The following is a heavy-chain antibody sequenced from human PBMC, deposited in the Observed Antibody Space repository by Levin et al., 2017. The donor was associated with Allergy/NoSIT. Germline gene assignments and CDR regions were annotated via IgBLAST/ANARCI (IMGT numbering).Heavy chain of an antibody. D-gene: IGHD6-19*01. Sequence: GESLKISCKSSGYSFSTYWIGWVRQKPGKGLEWMGIIYPGDSDTRYSPSFQGQVTISADRSINTVYLQWSSLKPSDIATYYCARRDLSPAVAVAGSMDVWGHGTTVTVSS. CDR3: ARRDLSPAVAVAGSMDV. CDR1: GYSFSTYW. CDR2: IYPGDSDT. J-gene: IGHJ6*02. V-gene: IGHV5-51*01.